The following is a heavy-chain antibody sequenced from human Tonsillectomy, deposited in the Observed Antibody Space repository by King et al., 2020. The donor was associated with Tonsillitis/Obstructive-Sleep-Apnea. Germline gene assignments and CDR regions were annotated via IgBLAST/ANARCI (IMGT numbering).Heavy chain of an antibody. CDR3: ARYVVVVPAAMYYFDY. D-gene: IGHD2-2*01. CDR2: INHSGST. J-gene: IGHJ4*02. Sequence: VQLKQWGAGLLKPSETLSLTCAVYGGSFSGYYWSWIRQPPGKGLEWIGEINHSGSTNYNPSLKSRVTISVDTSKNQFSLKLSSVTAADTAVYYCARYVVVVPAAMYYFDYWGQGTLVTVSS. CDR1: GGSFSGYY. V-gene: IGHV4-34*01.